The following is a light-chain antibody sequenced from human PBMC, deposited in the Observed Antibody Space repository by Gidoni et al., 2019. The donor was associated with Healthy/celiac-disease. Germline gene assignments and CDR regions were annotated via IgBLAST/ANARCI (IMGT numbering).Light chain of an antibody. Sequence: EIVLTQSTGTLSLSPGERATLSCSASQSVSSSYLAWYQQKPGQAPRLLIYGASSRATGIPDRFSGSGSGTDFTLTISRLEPEDFAVYYCQQYGSSPLVTFGPGTKVDIK. CDR2: GAS. CDR1: QSVSSSY. J-gene: IGKJ3*01. CDR3: QQYGSSPLVT. V-gene: IGKV3-20*01.